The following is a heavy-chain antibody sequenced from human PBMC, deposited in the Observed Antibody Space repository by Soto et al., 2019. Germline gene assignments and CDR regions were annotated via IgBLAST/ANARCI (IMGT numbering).Heavy chain of an antibody. CDR1: GFTFSSYA. J-gene: IGHJ6*02. CDR2: ISGSGGST. D-gene: IGHD2-2*01. CDR3: AKDIVVVPAASTYYYYYYGMDV. V-gene: IGHV3-23*01. Sequence: LRLSCAASGFTFSSYAMSWVRQAPGKGLEWVSAISGSGGSTYYADSVKGRFTISRDNSKNTLYLQMNSLRAEDTAVYYCAKDIVVVPAASTYYYYYYGMDVWGQGTTVTVSS.